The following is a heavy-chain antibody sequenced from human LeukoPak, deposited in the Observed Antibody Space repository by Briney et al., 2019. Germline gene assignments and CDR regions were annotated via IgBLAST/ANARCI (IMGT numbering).Heavy chain of an antibody. J-gene: IGHJ6*03. D-gene: IGHD4-23*01. CDR1: GGSISSYY. CDR2: IYYSGST. V-gene: IGHV4-59*01. Sequence: PSETLSLTCTVSGGSISSYYWSWIRQPPGKGLEWIGYIYYSGSTNYNPSLKSRVTISVDTSKNQFSLKLSSVTAADTAVYYCARDHYGGNSLFLGKNYYYYYMDVWGKGTTVTVSS. CDR3: ARDHYGGNSLFLGKNYYYYYMDV.